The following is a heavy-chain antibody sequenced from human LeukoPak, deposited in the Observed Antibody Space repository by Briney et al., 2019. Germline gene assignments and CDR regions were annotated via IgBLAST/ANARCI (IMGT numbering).Heavy chain of an antibody. CDR3: ARISRLPFTSQGYFDY. D-gene: IGHD2/OR15-2a*01. J-gene: IGHJ4*02. Sequence: GGSLRLSCAASGFTFSSYEMNWVRQAPGKGLEWVSYISSSGSTIYYADSVKGRFISSRDNTKNSLYLQMNSLRAEDTAVYYCARISRLPFTSQGYFDYWGQGTLVTVSS. CDR1: GFTFSSYE. CDR2: ISSSGSTI. V-gene: IGHV3-48*03.